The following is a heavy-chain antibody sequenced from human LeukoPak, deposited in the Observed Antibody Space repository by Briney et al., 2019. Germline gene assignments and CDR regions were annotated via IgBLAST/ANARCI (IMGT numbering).Heavy chain of an antibody. Sequence: GASLRLSCAASGFTFSSYAMSWVRQAPGKGLEWVSAISGSGGSTYYADSVKGRFTISRDNSKNTLYLQMNSLRAEGTAVYYCANAHSPFTFYFDYWGQGTLVTVSS. CDR3: ANAHSPFTFYFDY. CDR2: ISGSGGST. V-gene: IGHV3-23*01. D-gene: IGHD2/OR15-2a*01. J-gene: IGHJ4*02. CDR1: GFTFSSYA.